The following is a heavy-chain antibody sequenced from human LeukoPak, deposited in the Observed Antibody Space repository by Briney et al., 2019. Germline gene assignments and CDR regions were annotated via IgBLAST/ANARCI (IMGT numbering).Heavy chain of an antibody. V-gene: IGHV4-34*01. CDR1: GGSFSGYF. Sequence: SETLSLTCGVYGGSFSGYFWSWIRQTPGTGLEWIGDINHGGNTNYNPSLKSRVTISVDTSKNQFSLRLSSVTAADTAVYYCARRVGRWFGERAYYYNYMDVWGKGTTVTISS. CDR2: INHGGNT. CDR3: ARRVGRWFGERAYYYNYMDV. D-gene: IGHD3-10*01. J-gene: IGHJ6*03.